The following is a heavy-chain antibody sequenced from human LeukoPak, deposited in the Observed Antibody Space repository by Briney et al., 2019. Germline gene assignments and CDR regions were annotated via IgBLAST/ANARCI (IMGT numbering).Heavy chain of an antibody. CDR2: VDWDDEK. D-gene: IGHD6-13*01. Sequence: GSGPALVKPTQTLTLTCSFSGFTLDTRAVVVSWIRQPPGKALEWLGSVDWDDEKYYSTSLKTRLTISKDTSKKQVVLTMTNMDPMDTATYYCARIMKQGFDSWGQGTLVTVSS. J-gene: IGHJ4*02. V-gene: IGHV2-70*11. CDR3: ARIMKQGFDS. CDR1: GFTLDTRAVV.